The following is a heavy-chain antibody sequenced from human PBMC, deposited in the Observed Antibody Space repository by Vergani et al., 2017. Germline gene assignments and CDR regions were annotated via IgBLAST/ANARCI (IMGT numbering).Heavy chain of an antibody. V-gene: IGHV3-30-3*01. D-gene: IGHD3-16*01. J-gene: IGHJ4*02. CDR1: GLYFSGFS. CDR2: ISHDGVTT. Sequence: QFRLVQSGGGVVQPGRSLSLPCVDSGLYFSGFSMEWVRQAPGKGLEWVAVISHDGVTTFYAESVKGRFSISRDNSKNTLYLQLNSLTVDDTAIYYCARXGLGWSYVNGLDSWGQGVLVTVSS. CDR3: ARXGLGWSYVNGLDS.